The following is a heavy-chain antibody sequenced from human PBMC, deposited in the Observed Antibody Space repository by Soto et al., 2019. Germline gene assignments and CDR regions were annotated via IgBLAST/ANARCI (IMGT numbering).Heavy chain of an antibody. CDR1: GGSISNNY. Sequence: ASETLSLTCIVSGGSISNNYWGWIRQPPGKGLEYIGYIYYSGATNYNPSLKSRLTISVDTSKNQFSLKLNSVTAADTAVYYCARVLGGRNLFDYWGQGTLVTVSS. J-gene: IGHJ4*02. CDR2: IYYSGAT. D-gene: IGHD3-16*01. V-gene: IGHV4-59*01. CDR3: ARVLGGRNLFDY.